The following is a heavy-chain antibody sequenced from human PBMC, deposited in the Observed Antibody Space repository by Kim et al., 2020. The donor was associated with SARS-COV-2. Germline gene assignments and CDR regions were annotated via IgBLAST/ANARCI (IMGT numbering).Heavy chain of an antibody. CDR3: VKMRAKHYHYYGLDV. J-gene: IGHJ6*02. CDR1: GFTFNSYA. V-gene: IGHV3-64D*09. Sequence: GGSLRLSCSASGFTFNSYAMHWVRQAPGKGLEDVSTISNNGSSTFYADSVKGRFTMSRDNSKNTLFLQMSSLKVEDTAVYYCVKMRAKHYHYYGLDVWGQGTTFVVSS. CDR2: ISNNGSST.